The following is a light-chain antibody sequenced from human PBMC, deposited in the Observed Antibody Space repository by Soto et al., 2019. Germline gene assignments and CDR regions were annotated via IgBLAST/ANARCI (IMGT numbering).Light chain of an antibody. CDR3: QNYGNSPWT. J-gene: IGKJ1*01. CDR1: QSVSSY. CDR2: GAS. Sequence: EIALTQSPATLSLTPGERATLSCRASQSVSSYLAWYQQKPGQAPRLLIYGASNRATGIPDRFSGSGSETDFTLTISGLEPEDFAVYYCQNYGNSPWTFGQGTKVDIK. V-gene: IGKV3-20*01.